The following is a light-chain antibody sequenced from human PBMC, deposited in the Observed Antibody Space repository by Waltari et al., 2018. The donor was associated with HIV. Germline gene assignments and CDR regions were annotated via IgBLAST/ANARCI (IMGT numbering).Light chain of an antibody. CDR2: GAS. CDR1: QSVSSTY. J-gene: IGKJ1*01. CDR3: QQYYSTLWT. Sequence: EIVLTQSPDTLSLSPGERATLSCRASQSVSSTYLAWYQQKPGQAPRLLISGASRRATGIPDRFSGSGSGTDFTLTISRLEPEDVAVYYCQQYYSTLWTFGQGTKVEIK. V-gene: IGKV3-20*01.